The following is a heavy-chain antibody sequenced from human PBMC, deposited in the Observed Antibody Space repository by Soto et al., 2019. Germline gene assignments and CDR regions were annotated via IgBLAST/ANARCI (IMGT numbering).Heavy chain of an antibody. CDR3: ARRGPGYCSSTSCHYSYYGMDV. Sequence: SETLSLTCAVYGGSFSNYYWSWIRQPPGRGLECIGEINHSGSTNYNPSLKSRVTISVDTSENQFSLKLTSVTAADTAVYYCARRGPGYCSSTSCHYSYYGMDVWGQGTTVTVSS. CDR1: GGSFSNYY. V-gene: IGHV4-34*01. J-gene: IGHJ6*02. CDR2: INHSGST. D-gene: IGHD2-2*03.